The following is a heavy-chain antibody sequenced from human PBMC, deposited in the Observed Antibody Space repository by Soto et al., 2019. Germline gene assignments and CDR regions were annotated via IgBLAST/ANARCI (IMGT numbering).Heavy chain of an antibody. Sequence: QVQLQESGPGLVKPSQTLSLTCTVSGGSISSGGYYWTWIRQHPGKGLEWIGYNYYSGITYYNPSPRGRVTIVLDTSKNQFSLKLSSVTAADTAVYYCARGSSIAGLYYGMDVWGQGTTVTVSS. CDR3: ARGSSIAGLYYGMDV. D-gene: IGHD6-6*01. CDR2: NYYSGIT. J-gene: IGHJ6*02. V-gene: IGHV4-31*03. CDR1: GGSISSGGYY.